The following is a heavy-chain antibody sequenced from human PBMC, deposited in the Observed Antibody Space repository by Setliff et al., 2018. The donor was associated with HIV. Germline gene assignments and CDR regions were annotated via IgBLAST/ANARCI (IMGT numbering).Heavy chain of an antibody. V-gene: IGHV1-18*01. CDR1: PYTFSSYV. Sequence: ASVKVSCKASPYTFSSYVINWVRQAPGQGLEWMGRISVYNGNTIYAQKLQGSVIMTTDTSTSTAYMGLRSLRSDDTAMYYCATQRDIVMVPGQGGFDIWAQGTMVTVSS. D-gene: IGHD2-2*01. CDR3: ATQRDIVMVPGQGGFDI. J-gene: IGHJ3*02. CDR2: ISVYNGNT.